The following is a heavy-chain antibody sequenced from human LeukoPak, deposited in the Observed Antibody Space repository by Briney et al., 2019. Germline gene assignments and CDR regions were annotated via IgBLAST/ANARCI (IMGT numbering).Heavy chain of an antibody. CDR2: IWYDGSNK. CDR1: GFTFSSYG. Sequence: GGSLRLSCAASGFTFSSYGMHWVRQAPGKGLEWVAVIWYDGSNKYYADSVKGRFTISRDNSKNTLYLQMNSLRAEDTAVYYCARDQEKETGTGAFDTWGQGTMVTVSS. CDR3: ARDQEKETGTGAFDT. J-gene: IGHJ3*02. D-gene: IGHD3-9*01. V-gene: IGHV3-33*01.